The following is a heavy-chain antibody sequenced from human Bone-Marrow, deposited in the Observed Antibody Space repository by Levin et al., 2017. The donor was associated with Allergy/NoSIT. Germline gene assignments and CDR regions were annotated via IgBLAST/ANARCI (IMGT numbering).Heavy chain of an antibody. CDR2: IYPGDSDT. J-gene: IGHJ3*02. D-gene: IGHD3-22*01. CDR3: ARQHDSSGYYLVRNSDAFDI. Sequence: KIGESLKISCKGSGYSFTSYWIGWVRQMPGKGLEWMGIIYPGDSDTRYSPSFQGQVTISADKSISTAYLQWSSLKASDTAMYYCARQHDSSGYYLVRNSDAFDIWGQGTMVTVSS. CDR1: GYSFTSYW. V-gene: IGHV5-51*01.